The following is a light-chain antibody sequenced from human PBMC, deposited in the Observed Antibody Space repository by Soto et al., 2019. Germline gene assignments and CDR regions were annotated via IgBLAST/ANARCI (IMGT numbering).Light chain of an antibody. Sequence: DIQMTQSPSSLSASVVYRVSITCRASQSISNYLNWYQQKPGKPPKLLIYVASSLQSGVPSRFSGSGSGTDFTLTISRLEPEDFAVYYCQQYGSSPLTFGGGTKVDIK. J-gene: IGKJ4*01. V-gene: IGKV1-39*01. CDR1: QSISNY. CDR2: VAS. CDR3: QQYGSSPLT.